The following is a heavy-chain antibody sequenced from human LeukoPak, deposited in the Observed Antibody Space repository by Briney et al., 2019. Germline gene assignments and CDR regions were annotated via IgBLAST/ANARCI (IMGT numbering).Heavy chain of an antibody. CDR2: ISSSSSTI. CDR1: GFTFSSYS. D-gene: IGHD6-19*01. J-gene: IGHJ3*02. V-gene: IGHV3-48*01. CDR3: ASEWAVDAFDI. Sequence: QAGGSLRLSCAASGFTFSSYSMNWVRQAPGKGLEWVSYISSSSSTIYYADSVKGRFTISRDNAKNSLYLQMNSLRAEDTAVYYCASEWAVDAFDIWGQGTMVTVSP.